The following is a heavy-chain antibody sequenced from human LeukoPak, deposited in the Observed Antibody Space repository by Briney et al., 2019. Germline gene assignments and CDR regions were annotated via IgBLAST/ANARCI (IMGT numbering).Heavy chain of an antibody. J-gene: IGHJ6*02. CDR1: GYTFTGYY. Sequence: GASVKVSCKASGYTFTGYYMHWVRQAPGQGLEWMGWINPNSGGTNYAQKYQRRVTMTRDTSISTAYRELSRLRSDDTAVYYCARDRDCSGGSCYSFLGYYYYGMDVWGQGTTVTVSS. CDR2: INPNSGGT. V-gene: IGHV1-2*02. CDR3: ARDRDCSGGSCYSFLGYYYYGMDV. D-gene: IGHD2-15*01.